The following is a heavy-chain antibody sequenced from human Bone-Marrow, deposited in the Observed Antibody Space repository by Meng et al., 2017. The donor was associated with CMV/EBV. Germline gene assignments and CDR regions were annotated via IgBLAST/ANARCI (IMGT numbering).Heavy chain of an antibody. CDR2: INTDSTYT. Sequence: LSLTCAASGFTFTTYAMNWVRQAPGKGLEWVSSINTDSTYTSYTDSVKGRFTISRDDAKNSLYLQMNSLRADDTAMYYCARDSDASGRYYGDYFDFWGQGPLVPVYS. D-gene: IGHD3-10*01. V-gene: IGHV3-21*06. J-gene: IGHJ4*02. CDR1: GFTFTTYA. CDR3: ARDSDASGRYYGDYFDF.